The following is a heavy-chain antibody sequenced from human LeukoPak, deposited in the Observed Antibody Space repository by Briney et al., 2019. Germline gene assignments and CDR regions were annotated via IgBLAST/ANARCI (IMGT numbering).Heavy chain of an antibody. CDR2: INSYGSST. CDR3: AREGYCDGDCSSGWYFDL. V-gene: IGHV3-74*01. Sequence: QTGGSLRLSCAASGFTFSNYWMHWVRQGPGKGLVWVSRINSYGSSTRYADSVKGRFTISRDNAKNTLYLEMNSLRAEDTAVYYCAREGYCDGDCSSGWYFDLWGRGTLVSVSS. CDR1: GFTFSNYW. D-gene: IGHD2-21*02. J-gene: IGHJ2*01.